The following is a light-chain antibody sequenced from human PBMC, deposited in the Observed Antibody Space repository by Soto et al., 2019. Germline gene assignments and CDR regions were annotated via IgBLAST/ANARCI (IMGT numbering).Light chain of an antibody. CDR1: QSVASN. V-gene: IGKV3-15*01. CDR2: GAS. Sequence: EIVMTQSPASLSVSPGDGATLSCRASQSVASNVAWYQQKPGQGPRLLIHGASTRAVGVPARFRGSGSGTDFTRTISSLQSEDFAVYYCQQYHNWPPQYTFGQGTKLQIK. CDR3: QQYHNWPPQYT. J-gene: IGKJ2*01.